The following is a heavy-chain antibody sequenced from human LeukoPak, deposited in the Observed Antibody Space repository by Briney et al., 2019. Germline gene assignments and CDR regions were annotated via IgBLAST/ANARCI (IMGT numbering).Heavy chain of an antibody. CDR3: ARVESRLVPFDY. V-gene: IGHV1-46*01. CDR2: INPSGGST. CDR1: GYTFTSYY. Sequence: ASVKVSCKASGYTFTSYYTHWVRQAPGQGLEWMGIINPSGGSTSYAQKFQGRVTMTRDTSTSTVYMELSSLRSEDTAVYYCARVESRLVPFDYWGQGTLVTVSS. J-gene: IGHJ4*02. D-gene: IGHD6-19*01.